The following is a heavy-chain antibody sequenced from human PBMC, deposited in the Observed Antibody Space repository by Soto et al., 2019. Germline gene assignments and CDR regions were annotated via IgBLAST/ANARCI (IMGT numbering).Heavy chain of an antibody. J-gene: IGHJ5*02. D-gene: IGHD4-17*01. CDR3: ARAYGGNPALFDP. CDR1: GFTVSRDY. Sequence: EVQLVESGGDLIQPGGSLRLSCAASGFTVSRDYMSWVRQAPGKGLEWVSVIYTGGSTYYADSVKGRFTFSRDNSKNTLYLQMNSLRAEDTAVYYCARAYGGNPALFDPWGQGTLVTVSS. CDR2: IYTGGST. V-gene: IGHV3-53*01.